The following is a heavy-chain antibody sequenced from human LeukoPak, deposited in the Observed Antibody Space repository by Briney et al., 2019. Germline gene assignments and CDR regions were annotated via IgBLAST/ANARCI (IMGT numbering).Heavy chain of an antibody. D-gene: IGHD3-10*01. J-gene: IGHJ3*02. CDR1: GFTFSSYA. Sequence: GGSLRLSCSASGFTFSSYAMHWVRQAPGKGLEYVSGISINGGSTDYAGSVKGRFTISRDNSKNMVYLQMSSLRAEDTAVYYCVKESRVVRGVIMDAFDMWGQGTMVTVSS. CDR2: ISINGGST. V-gene: IGHV3-64D*06. CDR3: VKESRVVRGVIMDAFDM.